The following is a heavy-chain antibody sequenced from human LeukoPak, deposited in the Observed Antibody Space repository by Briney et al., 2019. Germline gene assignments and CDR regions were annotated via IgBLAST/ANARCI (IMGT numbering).Heavy chain of an antibody. V-gene: IGHV4-4*07. CDR2: IYTSGST. CDR3: ARGRVWSGYYPYYYYGMDV. J-gene: IGHJ6*02. Sequence: PSETLSLTCTVSGGCISSYYWSWIRQPAGKGLEWIGRIYTSGSTNYNPSLKSRVTMSVDTSKNQFSLKLSSVTAADTAVYYCARGRVWSGYYPYYYYGMDVWGQGTTVTVSS. D-gene: IGHD3-3*01. CDR1: GGCISSYY.